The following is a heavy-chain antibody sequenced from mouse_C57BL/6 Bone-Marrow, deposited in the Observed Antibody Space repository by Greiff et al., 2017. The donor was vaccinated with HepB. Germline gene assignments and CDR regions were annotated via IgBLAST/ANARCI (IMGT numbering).Heavy chain of an antibody. CDR2: IYPGGGYT. CDR1: GYTFTNYW. J-gene: IGHJ2*01. CDR3: ARRAWDYFDY. D-gene: IGHD3-3*01. V-gene: IGHV1-63*01. Sequence: QVQLQQSGAELVRPGTSVKMSCKASGYTFTNYWIGWAKQRPGHGLEWIGDIYPGGGYTNYNEKFKGKATLTADKSSSTAYMQFSSLTSEDSAIYYCARRAWDYFDYWGQGTTLTASS.